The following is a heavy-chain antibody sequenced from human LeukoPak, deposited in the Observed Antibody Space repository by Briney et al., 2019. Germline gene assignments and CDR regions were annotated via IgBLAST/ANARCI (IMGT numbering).Heavy chain of an antibody. CDR1: SGSVSSYY. CDR2: IYYGGST. J-gene: IGHJ3*02. V-gene: IGHV4-59*02. Sequence: SETLSLTCTVSSGSVSSYYWSWIRQPPGKGLEWIGYIYYGGSTNHNPSLKSRVTISVDTSKNQFSLKVNSVTAADTAVYYCARATKYYDILTGYEPDAFDIWGQGTKVTVSS. CDR3: ARATKYYDILTGYEPDAFDI. D-gene: IGHD3-9*01.